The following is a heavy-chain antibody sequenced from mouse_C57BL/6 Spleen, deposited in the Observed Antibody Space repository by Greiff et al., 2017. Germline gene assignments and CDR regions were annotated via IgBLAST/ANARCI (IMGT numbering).Heavy chain of an antibody. CDR2: IDPSDSET. Sequence: QVQLQQPGAELVRPGSSVKLSCKASGYTFTSYWMHWVKQRPIQGLEWIGNIDPSDSETHYNQKFKDKATLTVDKSSSTAYMQLSSLTSEDSAVYYGAREETAQATAWFAYWGQGTLVTVSA. J-gene: IGHJ3*01. D-gene: IGHD3-2*02. CDR1: GYTFTSYW. V-gene: IGHV1-52*01. CDR3: AREETAQATAWFAY.